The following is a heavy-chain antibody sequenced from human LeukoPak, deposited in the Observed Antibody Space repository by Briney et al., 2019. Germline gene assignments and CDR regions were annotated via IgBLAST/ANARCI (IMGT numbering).Heavy chain of an antibody. CDR2: ISPSSGGT. Sequence: SVNVSCKSSGYTFTDYYIHWVRQAPGQGFEWMGWISPSSGGTNYAQNFQGRVTLTRDTSIRTVYMELSSLRSDDTAVYYCARGLVGSAYDFDYWGQGTLVPVSS. CDR3: ARGLVGSAYDFDY. D-gene: IGHD5-12*01. J-gene: IGHJ4*02. V-gene: IGHV1-2*02. CDR1: GYTFTDYY.